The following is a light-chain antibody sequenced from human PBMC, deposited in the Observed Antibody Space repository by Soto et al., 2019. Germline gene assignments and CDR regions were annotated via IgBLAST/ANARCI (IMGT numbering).Light chain of an antibody. V-gene: IGKV1-9*01. Sequence: DIQLTQSPSFLSASVGDRVTITCRASQGISSYLAWYQQKPGKAPKLLIYAASTLQSGVPSRFSGSGSGTEFTLTISSLQSEDVATYFCQQLNSYPRGFGPGTKVDIK. J-gene: IGKJ3*01. CDR1: QGISSY. CDR3: QQLNSYPRG. CDR2: AAS.